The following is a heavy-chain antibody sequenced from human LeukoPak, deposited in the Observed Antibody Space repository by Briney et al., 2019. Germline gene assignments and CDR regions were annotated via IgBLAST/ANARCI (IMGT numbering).Heavy chain of an antibody. CDR1: GYPLTDYY. CDR2: INPNSGDT. D-gene: IGHD6-13*01. Sequence: ASVKVSCKASGYPLTDYYIHWVRQAPGQGLEWMGWINPNSGDTNYAQTFQGWVTMTRDTSISTVYMELRRLRSDDTAVYYCARDLRVAAAGSIYWYFDLWGRGTLVTVSS. V-gene: IGHV1-2*04. CDR3: ARDLRVAAAGSIYWYFDL. J-gene: IGHJ2*01.